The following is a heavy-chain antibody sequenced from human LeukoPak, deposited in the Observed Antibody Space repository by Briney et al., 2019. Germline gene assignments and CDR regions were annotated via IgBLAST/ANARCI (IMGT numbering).Heavy chain of an antibody. CDR3: ARAVTYCSSTSCYGNWFDP. J-gene: IGHJ5*02. CDR1: GYTFTSYD. V-gene: IGHV1-8*01. CDR2: MNPNSGNT. Sequence: PMASVKVSCKASGYTFTSYDINWVRQATGQGLEWMGWMNPNSGNTGYAQKFQGRVTMTRNTSISIAYMELSSLRSEDTAVYYCARAVTYCSSTSCYGNWFDPWGQGTLVTVSS. D-gene: IGHD2-2*01.